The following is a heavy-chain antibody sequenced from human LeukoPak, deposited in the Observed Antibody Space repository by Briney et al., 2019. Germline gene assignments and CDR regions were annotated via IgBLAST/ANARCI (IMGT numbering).Heavy chain of an antibody. CDR3: ARDSYYDSSGLSDY. CDR2: INPNIGGT. V-gene: IGHV1-2*06. D-gene: IGHD3-22*01. Sequence: GASVKVSCKASGYTFTGYYMHWVRQAPGQGLEWMGRINPNIGGTNYAQKFQGRVTMTRDTSISTIYMELSRLRSEDTAVYYCARDSYYDSSGLSDYWGQGTLVTVSS. J-gene: IGHJ4*02. CDR1: GYTFTGYY.